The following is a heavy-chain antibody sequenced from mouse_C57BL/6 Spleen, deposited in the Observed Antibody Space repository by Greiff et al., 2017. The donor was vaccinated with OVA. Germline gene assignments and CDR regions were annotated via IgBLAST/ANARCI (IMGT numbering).Heavy chain of an antibody. D-gene: IGHD2-5*01. J-gene: IGHJ2*01. CDR1: GYTFTSYW. Sequence: VQLQQPGAELVRPGSSVKLSCKASGYTFTSYWMHWVKQRPIQGLEWIGNIDPSDSETHYNQKFKDKATLTVDKSSSTAYMQLSSLTSEDSAVYYCARRSKGDYFDYWGQGTTLTVSS. V-gene: IGHV1-52*01. CDR3: ARRSKGDYFDY. CDR2: IDPSDSET.